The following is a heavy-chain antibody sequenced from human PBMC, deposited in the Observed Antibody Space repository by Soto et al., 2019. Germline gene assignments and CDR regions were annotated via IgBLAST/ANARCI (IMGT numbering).Heavy chain of an antibody. J-gene: IGHJ4*02. Sequence: ASVKVSCKVSGYTLTELSMHWVRQAPGKGLEWMGGFDPEDGETIYAQKFQGRVTMTEDTSTDTAYMELSSLRSEDTAVYYCATDIVVVPAAQIWSTQLGSIYWGQGPLVTL. D-gene: IGHD2-2*01. V-gene: IGHV1-24*01. CDR3: ATDIVVVPAAQIWSTQLGSIY. CDR2: FDPEDGET. CDR1: GYTLTELS.